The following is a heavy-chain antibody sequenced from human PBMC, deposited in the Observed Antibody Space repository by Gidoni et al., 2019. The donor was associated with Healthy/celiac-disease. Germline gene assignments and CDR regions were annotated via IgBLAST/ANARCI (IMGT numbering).Heavy chain of an antibody. CDR3: ARAGGDYGGNANWFDP. CDR1: GGPLTSSNG. CDR2: IYHSGST. D-gene: IGHD4-17*01. V-gene: IGHV4-4*02. J-gene: IGHJ5*02. Sequence: VQLQASGPGLVKPSVTLSLTCPVSGGPLTSSNGWSWVRQPPGKGLEWIGEIYHSGSTNYKPYRKSRVTISVDKSKNQFSLKLGSVTAADTAVYYCARAGGDYGGNANWFDPWGQGTLVTVSS.